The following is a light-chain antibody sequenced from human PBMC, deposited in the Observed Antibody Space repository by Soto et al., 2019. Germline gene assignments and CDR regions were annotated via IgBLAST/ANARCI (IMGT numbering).Light chain of an antibody. CDR1: QNVTNK. CDR2: GAS. J-gene: IGKJ4*01. Sequence: EIVLTQFPVALSVSPGERANLSCRVSQNVTNKLNWYQQKPGQAPRLLIYGASTRATGLPARFSGSGSETEVTLTISSLQSEEFAVYYCQEYHNWPLVTFGGGTKVETK. V-gene: IGKV3D-15*01. CDR3: QEYHNWPLVT.